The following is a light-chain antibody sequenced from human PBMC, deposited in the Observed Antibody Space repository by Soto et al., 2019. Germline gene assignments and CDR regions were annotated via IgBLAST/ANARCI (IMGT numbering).Light chain of an antibody. Sequence: QSVLTKPPSVSGAPGQRVTISCTGSSSNIGAGYEVNWYQHLPGAAPKLLIYGNTNRPSGVPDRFSGSKSGTSASLAITGLQAEDEADYYCQSYDSSLSALYVFGTGTKLTVL. V-gene: IGLV1-40*01. CDR3: QSYDSSLSALYV. CDR1: SSNIGAGYE. CDR2: GNT. J-gene: IGLJ1*01.